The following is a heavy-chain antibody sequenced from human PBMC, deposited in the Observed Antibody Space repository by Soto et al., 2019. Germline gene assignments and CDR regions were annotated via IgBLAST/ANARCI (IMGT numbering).Heavy chain of an antibody. CDR1: GFTFSSYG. Sequence: PGGSLRLSCAASGFTFSSYGMHWVRQAPGKGLEWVAVISYDGSNKYYADSVKGRFTISRDNSKNTLYLQMNSLRAEDTAVYYCAKGVTMVRESPYYFDYWGQGTLVTVSS. D-gene: IGHD3-10*01. CDR2: ISYDGSNK. CDR3: AKGVTMVRESPYYFDY. V-gene: IGHV3-30*18. J-gene: IGHJ4*02.